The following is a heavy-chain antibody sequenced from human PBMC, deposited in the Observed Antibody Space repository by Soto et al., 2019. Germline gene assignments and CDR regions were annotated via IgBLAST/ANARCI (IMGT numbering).Heavy chain of an antibody. CDR2: IYYSGST. Sequence: PSETLSLTCTVSGGSISSGDYYWSWIRQPPGKGLEWIGYIYYSGSTYYNPSLESRVTISVDTSKNQFSLKLSSVTAADTAVYYCARGGITGTGGAFDIWGQGTMVTVSS. CDR1: GGSISSGDYY. CDR3: ARGGITGTGGAFDI. D-gene: IGHD1-7*01. J-gene: IGHJ3*02. V-gene: IGHV4-30-4*01.